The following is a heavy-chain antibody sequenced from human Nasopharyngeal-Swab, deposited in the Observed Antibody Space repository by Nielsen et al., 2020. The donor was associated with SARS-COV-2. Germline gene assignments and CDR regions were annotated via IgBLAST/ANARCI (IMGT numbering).Heavy chain of an antibody. D-gene: IGHD5-12*01. Sequence: VRQAPGKGLEYVSAISSNGGSTYYADSVKGRFTISRDNAKNSLYLQMNSLRAEDAAVYYCARVYSGYDMPVGLDYWGQGTLVTVSS. J-gene: IGHJ4*02. CDR3: ARVYSGYDMPVGLDY. V-gene: IGHV3-64*04. CDR2: ISSNGGST.